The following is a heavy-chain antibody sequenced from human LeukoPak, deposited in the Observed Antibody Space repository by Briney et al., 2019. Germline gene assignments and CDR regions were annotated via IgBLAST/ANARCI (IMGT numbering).Heavy chain of an antibody. J-gene: IGHJ4*01. CDR3: ARGPPSSGGAYVGDY. V-gene: IGHV3-74*03. CDR1: GFTFSNHW. D-gene: IGHD3-22*01. CDR2: IDAGGSST. Sequence: PGGSLRLSCEASGFTFSNHWMHWVRQVPGKGLVWVSRIDAGGSSTSYADSVKGRFSISRDNAKSTLYLQMNSLRVEETAVYCCARGPPSSGGAYVGDYWGHGTLVTVSS.